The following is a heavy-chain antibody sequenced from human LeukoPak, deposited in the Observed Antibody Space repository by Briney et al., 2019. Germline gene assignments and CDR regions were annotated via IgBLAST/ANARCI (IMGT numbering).Heavy chain of an antibody. CDR3: ARDHAQIVVVPAASLDY. CDR2: IWYDGSNK. D-gene: IGHD2-2*01. J-gene: IGHJ4*02. CDR1: GFTFSSYG. Sequence: GGSLRLSCAASGFTFSSYGMHWVRQAPGKGLEWVAVIWYDGSNKYYADSVKGRFTISRDNSKNTLYLQMNRLRAEDTAVYYCARDHAQIVVVPAASLDYWGQGTLVTVSS. V-gene: IGHV3-33*01.